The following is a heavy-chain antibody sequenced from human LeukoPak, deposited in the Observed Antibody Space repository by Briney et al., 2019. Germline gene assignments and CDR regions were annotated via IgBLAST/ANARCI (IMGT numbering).Heavy chain of an antibody. CDR2: IYYSGST. D-gene: IGHD3-3*01. CDR1: GGSISSSSYY. Sequence: SETLSLTCTVSGGSISSSSYYWGWIRQPPGKGLEWIGSIYYSGSTYYNPSLKGRVTISVDTSKNQFSLKLSSVTAADTAVYYCARAAPTIFGVVITHFDYWGQGTLVTVSS. V-gene: IGHV4-39*07. J-gene: IGHJ4*02. CDR3: ARAAPTIFGVVITHFDY.